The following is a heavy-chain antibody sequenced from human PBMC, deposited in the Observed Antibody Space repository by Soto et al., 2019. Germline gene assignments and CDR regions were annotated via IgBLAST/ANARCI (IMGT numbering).Heavy chain of an antibody. D-gene: IGHD6-13*01. CDR3: ARDRGWGIAAAP. V-gene: IGHV1-69*12. CDR1: GGTFSSYA. J-gene: IGHJ4*02. Sequence: QVQLVQSGAEVKKPGSSVKVSCKASGGTFSSYAISWVRQAPGQGLEWMGGIIPIFGTANYAQKFQGRVXIXAXXSTSTAYMELSSLRSEDTAVYYCARDRGWGIAAAPWGQGTLVTVSS. CDR2: IIPIFGTA.